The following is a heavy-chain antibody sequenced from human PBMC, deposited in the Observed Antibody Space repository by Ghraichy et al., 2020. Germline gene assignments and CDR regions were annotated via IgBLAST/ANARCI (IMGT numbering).Heavy chain of an antibody. J-gene: IGHJ4*02. D-gene: IGHD2-21*01. CDR3: ARGPIVVVATGTRFDY. Sequence: SETLSLTCTVSGGSISSSSYYWGWIRQPPGKGLEWIGNINYSGTTYYNPSLKSRVTISVDTSKNPFSLKLCSVTAADTAVYYCARGPIVVVATGTRFDYWGQGTLVTLSS. CDR2: INYSGTT. CDR1: GGSISSSSYY. V-gene: IGHV4-39*01.